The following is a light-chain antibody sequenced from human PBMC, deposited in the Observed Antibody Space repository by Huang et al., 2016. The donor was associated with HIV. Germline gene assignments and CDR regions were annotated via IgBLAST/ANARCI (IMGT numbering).Light chain of an antibody. CDR1: QSVNST. CDR3: QQYNNWPLYT. V-gene: IGKV3-15*01. Sequence: EIVMTQSPATLSVSPGERAPLSCRASQSVNSTLAWYQQRPGQAPRLLIYGAPTRATDIPARFSGTGSGTEFTLTISSLQSEDFAVYYCQQYNNWPLYTFGQGTKLEI. J-gene: IGKJ2*01. CDR2: GAP.